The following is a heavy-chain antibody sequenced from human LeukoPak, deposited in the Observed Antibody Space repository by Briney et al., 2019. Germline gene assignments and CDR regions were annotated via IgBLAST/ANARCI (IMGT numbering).Heavy chain of an antibody. CDR1: GYTFTGYY. J-gene: IGHJ6*03. CDR2: INPNSGGT. CDR3: ARALPYYYYYMDV. V-gene: IGHV1-2*02. Sequence: ASVKVSCKASGYTFTGYYMHWVRQAPGQGLEWMGWINPNSGGTNYAQKFQGRVTMTRDTSISTAYMELSRLRSDDTAVYYCARALPYYYYYMDVCGKGTTVTVSS.